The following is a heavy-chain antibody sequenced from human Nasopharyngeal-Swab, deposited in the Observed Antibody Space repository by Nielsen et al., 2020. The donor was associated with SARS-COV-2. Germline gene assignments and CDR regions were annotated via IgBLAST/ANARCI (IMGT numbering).Heavy chain of an antibody. J-gene: IGHJ4*02. Sequence: VKVSCKVSGYTLTELSMHWVRQAPGKGLEWMGGFDPEDGETIYAQKFQGRVTMTEDTPTDTAYMELSSLRSEDTAVYYCATDRIAAAGDLDYWGQGTLVTVSS. CDR3: ATDRIAAAGDLDY. CDR1: GYTLTELS. CDR2: FDPEDGET. D-gene: IGHD6-13*01. V-gene: IGHV1-24*01.